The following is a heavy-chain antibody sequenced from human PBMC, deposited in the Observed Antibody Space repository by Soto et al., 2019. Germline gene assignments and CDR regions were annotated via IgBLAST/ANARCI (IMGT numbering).Heavy chain of an antibody. CDR2: IFSSGRT. CDR3: AKGWDVKYFDH. CDR1: GASLLSSY. V-gene: IGHV4-4*07. Sequence: VQLQESGPGLVKPSETLSLSCDVSGASLLSSYWSWVRQPAGKGLEWFGHIFSSGRTSYNTSLKSRVTMSIDTPNNKFSLNLKSVTAADTAVYYCAKGWDVKYFDHWGQGARVTVSS. D-gene: IGHD1-26*01. J-gene: IGHJ4*02.